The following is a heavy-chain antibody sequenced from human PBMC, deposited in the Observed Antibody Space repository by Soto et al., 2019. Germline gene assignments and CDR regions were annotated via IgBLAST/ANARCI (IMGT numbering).Heavy chain of an antibody. J-gene: IGHJ5*02. Sequence: QVQLVESGGALVKPGGSLRLSCAASGFSFRDYHMSWIRQAPGKGLEWISYISGSGNTIYYADSVKGRFIISRDNAKNSLFLQMNSLRADDTAVYYCARDRLPMVVVVMGWFDPWGQGTLVTVSS. D-gene: IGHD3-22*01. CDR2: ISGSGNTI. V-gene: IGHV3-11*01. CDR3: ARDRLPMVVVVMGWFDP. CDR1: GFSFRDYH.